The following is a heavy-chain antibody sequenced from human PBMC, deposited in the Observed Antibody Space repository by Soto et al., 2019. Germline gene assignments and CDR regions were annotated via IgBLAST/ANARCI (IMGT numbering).Heavy chain of an antibody. D-gene: IGHD5-12*01. V-gene: IGHV3-23*01. CDR1: GFTFSSYA. CDR2: ISDYGDST. J-gene: IGHJ4*02. CDR3: AKRSGYQEAAYLDY. Sequence: SGGSLRLSCAASGFTFSSYAMHWVRQAPGKGLEGVSSISDYGDSTYYADSVKGRFTISRDNSKNTLYLQMNSLRAEDTAVYYCAKRSGYQEAAYLDYWGQGTLVTVSS.